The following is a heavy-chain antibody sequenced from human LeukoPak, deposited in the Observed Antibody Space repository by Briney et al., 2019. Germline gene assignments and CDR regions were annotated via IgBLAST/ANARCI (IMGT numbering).Heavy chain of an antibody. CDR1: GFTFSSYS. Sequence: PGGSLRLSCAASGFTFSSYSMNWVRQAPGKGLEWVSSISSSSSYIYYADSVKGRFTISRDNAKNSLYLQMDSLRAEDTAVYYCARRQYCSSTSCYAQYYYYYMDVWGKGTTVTISS. CDR3: ARRQYCSSTSCYAQYYYYYMDV. CDR2: ISSSSSYI. V-gene: IGHV3-21*01. J-gene: IGHJ6*03. D-gene: IGHD2-2*01.